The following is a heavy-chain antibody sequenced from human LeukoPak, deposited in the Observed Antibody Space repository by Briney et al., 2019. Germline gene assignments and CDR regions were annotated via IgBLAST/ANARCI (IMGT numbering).Heavy chain of an antibody. CDR1: GGSFSGYY. CDR2: INHSGST. D-gene: IGHD6-19*01. J-gene: IGHJ3*02. Sequence: SETLSLTCAVYGGSFSGYYWSWIRQPPGKGLEWIGEINHSGSTNYNPSLKSRVTISVDTSKNQFSLKLSSVTAADTAVYYCAREEAVAANPDAFDIWGQGTMVTVSS. CDR3: AREEAVAANPDAFDI. V-gene: IGHV4-34*01.